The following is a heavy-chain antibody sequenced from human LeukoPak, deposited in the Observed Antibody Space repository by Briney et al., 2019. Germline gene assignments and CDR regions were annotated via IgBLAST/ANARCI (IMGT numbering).Heavy chain of an antibody. CDR2: IKQDGSEK. J-gene: IGHJ4*02. V-gene: IGHV3-7*01. CDR3: ARVVPYSSSWYTFDY. Sequence: GRSLRLSCAASGFTFSSYWMSWVRQAPGKGLEWVANIKQDGSEKYYVDSVKGRFTISRDNAKNSLYLQMNSLRAEDTAVYYCARVVPYSSSWYTFDYWGQGTLVTVSS. D-gene: IGHD6-13*01. CDR1: GFTFSSYW.